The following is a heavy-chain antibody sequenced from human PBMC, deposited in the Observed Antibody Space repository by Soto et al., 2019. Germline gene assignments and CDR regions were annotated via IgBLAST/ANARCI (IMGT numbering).Heavy chain of an antibody. J-gene: IGHJ4*02. CDR1: GFTFSSYG. D-gene: IGHD2-15*01. Sequence: GGSLRLSCAASGFTFSSYGMHWVRQAPGKGLEWVAVIWYDGSNKYYADSVKGRFTISRDNSKNTLYLQMNSLRAEDTAAYYCARDPGYCSGGSCYLQSFDYWGQGTLVTVSS. V-gene: IGHV3-33*01. CDR3: ARDPGYCSGGSCYLQSFDY. CDR2: IWYDGSNK.